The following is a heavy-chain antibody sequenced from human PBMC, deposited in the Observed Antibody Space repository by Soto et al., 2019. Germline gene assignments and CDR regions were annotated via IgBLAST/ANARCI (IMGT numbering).Heavy chain of an antibody. CDR3: VRASMPKAHFDS. V-gene: IGHV4-4*07. J-gene: IGHJ4*02. Sequence: SETLSLTCTVSGGSIRGYYWSWIRQSAGMGLEWIGRMHTSGSTNYNPSLKSRVAFSVDMSKNQISLKLTSVTAADTALYYCVRASMPKAHFDSWGQGTLVTVSS. CDR2: MHTSGST. CDR1: GGSIRGYY. D-gene: IGHD2-2*01.